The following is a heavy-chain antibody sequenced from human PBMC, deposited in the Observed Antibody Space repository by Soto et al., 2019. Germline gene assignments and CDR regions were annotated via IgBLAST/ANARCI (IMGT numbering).Heavy chain of an antibody. V-gene: IGHV4-30-4*01. CDR1: GGSISSGDYY. J-gene: IGHJ6*02. D-gene: IGHD3-10*01. CDR3: SGAITLVRGGKAHYYYYGMDV. CDR2: IYYSGST. Sequence: QVQLQESGPGLVEPSQTLSLTCTVSGGSISSGDYYWSWIRQPPGKGLEWIGYIYYSGSTYYNQSVESRVTLSVDTSKNKCSLKLSSVTAADTAVYYWSGAITLVRGGKAHYYYYGMDVWGQGTRVTVSS.